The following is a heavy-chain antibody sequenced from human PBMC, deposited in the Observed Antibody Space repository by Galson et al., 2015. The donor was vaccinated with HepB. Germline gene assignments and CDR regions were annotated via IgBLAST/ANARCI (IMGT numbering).Heavy chain of an antibody. J-gene: IGHJ6*02. CDR1: GSTFSSYA. Sequence: SLRLSCAASGSTFSSYAMNWVRRAPGKGLEWVSTISDSGGSTYYPDSVKGRFTISRDNSKNTLFLQMNSLRAEYTAVYYCAKCTSHLYYYFGMDVWGQGTTVTVSS. CDR2: ISDSGGST. CDR3: AKCTSHLYYYFGMDV. D-gene: IGHD2-8*01. V-gene: IGHV3-23*01.